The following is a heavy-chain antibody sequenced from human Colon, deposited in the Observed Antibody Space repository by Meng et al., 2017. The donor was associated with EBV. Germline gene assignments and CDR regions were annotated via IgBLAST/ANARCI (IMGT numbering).Heavy chain of an antibody. J-gene: IGHJ4*02. V-gene: IGHV4-39*07. Sequence: LRRRESDPVRRQPSPTLPPTCSSSGHSLTTNGYYWGWIRQSPGKGLEWIGSIFYSGNTYFNPSLKTRVTISVDTSKNQFSLKLSSVTAADTAIYYCARERGGVTRDFDSWGQGALVTVSS. CDR1: GHSLTTNGYY. CDR2: IFYSGNT. CDR3: ARERGGVTRDFDS. D-gene: IGHD3-16*01.